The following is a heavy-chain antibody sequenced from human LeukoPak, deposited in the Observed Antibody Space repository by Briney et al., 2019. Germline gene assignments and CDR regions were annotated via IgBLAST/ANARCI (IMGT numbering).Heavy chain of an antibody. D-gene: IGHD3-22*01. CDR3: ARVHSGGYFDC. CDR2: IDQDGNEK. CDR1: EFSFRTHW. V-gene: IGHV3-7*01. J-gene: IGHJ5*01. Sequence: TGGSLRLSCAASEFSFRTHWMTWVRQAPGKGLEWVANIDQDGNEKYYLDSVKGRFTISRDNTDNSLHLQMNSLRTEDTAVYYCARVHSGGYFDCWGQGALVTVSS.